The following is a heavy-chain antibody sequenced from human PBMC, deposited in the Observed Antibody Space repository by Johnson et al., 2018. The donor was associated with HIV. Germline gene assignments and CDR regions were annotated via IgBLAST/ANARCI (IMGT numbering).Heavy chain of an antibody. J-gene: IGHJ3*02. CDR1: GFTFDDYT. D-gene: IGHD4-17*01. CDR2: IYSGGST. Sequence: MMLVESGGIVVQPGGSLRLSCAASGFTFDDYTMHWVRQAPGKGLEWVSIIYSGGSTYYADSVTGRFTISRDNSKNTLYLQMNSLRAEDTAVYYCASRYGDYGLGAFDIWGQGTMVTVSS. V-gene: IGHV3-66*01. CDR3: ASRYGDYGLGAFDI.